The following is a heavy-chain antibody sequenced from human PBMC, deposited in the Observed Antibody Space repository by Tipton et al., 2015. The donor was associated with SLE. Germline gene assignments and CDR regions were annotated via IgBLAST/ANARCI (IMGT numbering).Heavy chain of an antibody. V-gene: IGHV4-59*11. Sequence: TLSLTCTVSGGSISSHYWSWIRQPPGKGLEWIGYMGYSGRSHYHPSVRSRVTISIDTSENQFSLKLSSVTAADTAVYYCARANLHDSLVGWYFDLWGRGTLVTVSS. CDR3: ARANLHDSLVGWYFDL. CDR2: MGYSGRS. CDR1: GGSISSHY. D-gene: IGHD1-1*01. J-gene: IGHJ2*01.